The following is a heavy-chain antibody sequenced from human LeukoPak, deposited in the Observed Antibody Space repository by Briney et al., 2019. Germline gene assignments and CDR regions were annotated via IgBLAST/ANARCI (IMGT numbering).Heavy chain of an antibody. D-gene: IGHD3-9*01. CDR1: GGSISSSSYY. CDR3: ARDGGVLRYFDWQSGGYFDY. CDR2: ISSSSSYI. J-gene: IGHJ4*02. Sequence: ETLSLTCTVSGGSISSSSYYWGWVRHAPGKGLEWVSSISSSSSYIYYADSVKGRFTISRDNAKNTLYLQMNSLRAEDTAVYYCARDGGVLRYFDWQSGGYFDYWGQGTLVTVSS. V-gene: IGHV3-21*01.